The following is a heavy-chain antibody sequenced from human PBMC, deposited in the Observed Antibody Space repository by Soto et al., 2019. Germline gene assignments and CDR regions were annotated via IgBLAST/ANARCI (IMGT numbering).Heavy chain of an antibody. J-gene: IGHJ5*02. V-gene: IGHV3-53*02. Sequence: EVQLVETGGGLIQPGGSLRLSCAASEFSVSSNYMSWVRQAPMKGLEWVSVIYSGGSTYYADSVKGRFTISRDNSKNTLYLQMNSLRAEVTAVYYCASGVRGVTELDPWGQGTLVTVSS. CDR3: ASGVRGVTELDP. D-gene: IGHD3-10*01. CDR1: EFSVSSNY. CDR2: IYSGGST.